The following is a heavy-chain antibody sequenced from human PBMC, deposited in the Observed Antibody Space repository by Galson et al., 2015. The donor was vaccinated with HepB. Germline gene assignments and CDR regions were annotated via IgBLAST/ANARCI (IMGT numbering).Heavy chain of an antibody. V-gene: IGHV3-23*01. D-gene: IGHD6-19*01. Sequence: SLRLSCAASGFTFNSYVVGWVRQAPGKGLEWVSSISASGRFTYYADSVKGRFTISRDNSKNTLYLQMNSLRAEDTAVYYCAIKWGGEKGVAGRPDWTQATVASFSS. J-gene: IGHJ4*02. CDR2: ISASGRFT. CDR3: AIKWGGEKGVAGRPD. CDR1: GFTFNSYV.